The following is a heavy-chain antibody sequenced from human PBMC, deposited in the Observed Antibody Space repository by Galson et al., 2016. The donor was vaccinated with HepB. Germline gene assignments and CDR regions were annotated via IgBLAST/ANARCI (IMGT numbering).Heavy chain of an antibody. Sequence: ETLSLTCSVSGGSVNSDQYHWSWIRQPPGKGLQWLGHTYSGRSNTYNPSLKSRVTISIDTSKNQFSLTLSPVTAADAAVYYCTTYLVGHGGTGYWGKGTLVTVSS. CDR1: GGSVNSDQYH. V-gene: IGHV4-61*01. J-gene: IGHJ4*02. D-gene: IGHD3-16*01. CDR2: TYSGRSN. CDR3: TTYLVGHGGTGY.